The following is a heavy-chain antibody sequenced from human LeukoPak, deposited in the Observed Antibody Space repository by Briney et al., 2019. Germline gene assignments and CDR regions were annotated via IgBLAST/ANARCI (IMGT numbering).Heavy chain of an antibody. V-gene: IGHV3-53*01. CDR2: IYSGGST. CDR3: ARAYSSGWNNWFDP. D-gene: IGHD6-25*01. J-gene: IGHJ5*02. CDR1: GFTFDDYG. Sequence: GGSLRLSCAASGFTFDDYGMSWVRHAPGKGLEWVSVIYSGGSTYYADSVKGRFTISRDNSKNTLYLQMNSLRAEDTAVYYCARAYSSGWNNWFDPWGQGTLVTVSS.